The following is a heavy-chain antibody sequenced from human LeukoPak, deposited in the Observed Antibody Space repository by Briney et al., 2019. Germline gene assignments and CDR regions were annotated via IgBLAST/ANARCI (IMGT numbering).Heavy chain of an antibody. D-gene: IGHD2-2*01. J-gene: IGHJ3*02. Sequence: GALRLSCAASGFTFSSYALTWVRQAPGKGLEWVSTISGSGGSTYYADSVKGRFTIPRDNSKNTLFLQMNSLRDEDTAVYYCAKVPWGTRVDAFDIWGQGTLVTVSS. CDR1: GFTFSSYA. V-gene: IGHV3-23*01. CDR2: ISGSGGST. CDR3: AKVPWGTRVDAFDI.